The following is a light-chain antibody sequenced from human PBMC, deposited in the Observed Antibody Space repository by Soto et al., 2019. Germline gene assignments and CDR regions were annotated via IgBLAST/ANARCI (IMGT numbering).Light chain of an antibody. J-gene: IGLJ2*01. CDR2: DVN. V-gene: IGLV2-11*01. CDR3: CSYAGIWEV. CDR1: SSDVGGYNY. Sequence: QSALTQPRSVSGSPGQSVTISCTGTSSDVGGYNYVSWYQQHPGKGPKLMIYDVNKRPSGVPDRFSGSKSGNTASLTISGLQAEDEADYYCCSYAGIWEVFGGGTKVTVL.